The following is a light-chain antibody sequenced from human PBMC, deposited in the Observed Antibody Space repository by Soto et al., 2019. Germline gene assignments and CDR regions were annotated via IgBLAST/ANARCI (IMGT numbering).Light chain of an antibody. CDR3: ASWDDSLIGYV. CDR2: SHN. CDR1: RSNIGSNI. V-gene: IGLV1-44*01. J-gene: IGLJ1*01. Sequence: QSVLTPPHSASGTPGQRVTISCSGSRSNIGSNIVNWYQQLPGTAPKLLIYSHNQRSSGVPDRFSGSKSGTSASLAISGLQSEDEADYYCASWDDSLIGYVFGTGTKVTVL.